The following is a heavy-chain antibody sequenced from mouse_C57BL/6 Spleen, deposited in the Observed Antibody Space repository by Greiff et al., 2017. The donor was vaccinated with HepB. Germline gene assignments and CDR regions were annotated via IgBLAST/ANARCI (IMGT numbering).Heavy chain of an antibody. D-gene: IGHD1-1*01. Sequence: EVKLMESGAELVRPGASVKLSCTASGFNIKDYYMHWVKQRPEQGLEWIGRIDPEDGDTEYAPKFQGKATMTADTSSNTAYLQLSSLTSEDTAVYYCTTDYYGSSYAWFAYWGQGTLVTVSA. CDR2: IDPEDGDT. J-gene: IGHJ3*01. CDR3: TTDYYGSSYAWFAY. V-gene: IGHV14-1*01. CDR1: GFNIKDYY.